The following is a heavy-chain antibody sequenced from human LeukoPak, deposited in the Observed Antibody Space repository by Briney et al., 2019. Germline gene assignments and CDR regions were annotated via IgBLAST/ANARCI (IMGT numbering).Heavy chain of an antibody. CDR3: AQDLAYIRFGN. CDR2: ISSSGSTI. D-gene: IGHD1-1*01. V-gene: IGHV3-48*03. CDR1: GFTFSSYE. J-gene: IGHJ4*02. Sequence: GGSLRLSCAASGFTFSSYEMNWVRQAPGKGLEWVSYISSSGSTIYYADSVKGRFTISRDNSKNTVYLQMDSLRFEDAAVYYCAQDLAYIRFGNWSQGTLVTVSS.